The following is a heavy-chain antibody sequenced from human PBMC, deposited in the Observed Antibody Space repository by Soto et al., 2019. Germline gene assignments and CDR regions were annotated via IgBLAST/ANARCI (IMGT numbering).Heavy chain of an antibody. CDR2: ISYDGSNK. D-gene: IGHD3-10*01. Sequence: GGSLRLSCAASGFTFSSYGMHWVRQAPGKGLEWVAVISYDGSNKYYADSVKGRFTISRDNSKNTLYLQMNSLRAEDTAVYYCAKEGGNRFFGNWFDPWGQGTLVTVSS. CDR3: AKEGGNRFFGNWFDP. V-gene: IGHV3-30*18. CDR1: GFTFSSYG. J-gene: IGHJ5*02.